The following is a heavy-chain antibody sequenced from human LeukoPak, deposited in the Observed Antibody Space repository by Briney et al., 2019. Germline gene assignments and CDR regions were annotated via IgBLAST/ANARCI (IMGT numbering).Heavy chain of an antibody. CDR3: ARDSVDTAMEGYGMDV. J-gene: IGHJ6*02. Sequence: GRSLRLSCAASGFTFSSYGMHWVRQAPGKGLEWVAVISYDGSNKYYADSVKGRFTISRDNSKNTLYLQMNSLRAEDTAVYYCARDSVDTAMEGYGMDVWGQGTTVTVSS. V-gene: IGHV3-30*03. CDR2: ISYDGSNK. CDR1: GFTFSSYG. D-gene: IGHD5-18*01.